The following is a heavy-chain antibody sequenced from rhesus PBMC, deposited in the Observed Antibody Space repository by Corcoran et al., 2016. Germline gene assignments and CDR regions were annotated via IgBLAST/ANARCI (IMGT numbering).Heavy chain of an antibody. V-gene: IGHV4-165*01. CDR2: ISGNSGPT. Sequence: QVQLQESGPGLVKASETLTLTCAVTGGSIRGNYGSRRRPPPGQGLEWMGQISGNSGPTHYKPSLKSRVTISTDASTNQFSLKLSSVTAADTAVYYCAKHTGFSFDYWGQGVPVTVSS. CDR3: AKHTGFSFDY. D-gene: IGHD3-3*01. J-gene: IGHJ4*01. CDR1: GGSIRGNY.